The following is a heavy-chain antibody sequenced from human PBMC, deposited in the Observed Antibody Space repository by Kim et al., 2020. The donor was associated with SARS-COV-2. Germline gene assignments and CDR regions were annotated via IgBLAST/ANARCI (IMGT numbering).Heavy chain of an antibody. V-gene: IGHV1-46*01. D-gene: IGHD1-7*01. Sequence: ASVKVSCKASGYTFTSYYMHWVRQAPGQGLEWMGIINPSGGSTSYAQKFQGRVTMTRDTSTSTVYMELSSLRSEDTAVYYCARDLSAAGGLGLTYYYGMDVWGQGTTVTVS. J-gene: IGHJ6*02. CDR1: GYTFTSYY. CDR3: ARDLSAAGGLGLTYYYGMDV. CDR2: INPSGGST.